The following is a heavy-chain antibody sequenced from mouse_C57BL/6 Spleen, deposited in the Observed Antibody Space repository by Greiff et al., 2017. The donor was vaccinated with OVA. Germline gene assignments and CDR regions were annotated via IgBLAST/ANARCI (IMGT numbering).Heavy chain of an antibody. CDR3: TREGYYGSKYAMDY. Sequence: EVQRVESGEGLVKPGGSLKLSCAASGFTFSSYAMSWVRQTPGKRLEWVAYISSGGDYIYYADTVKGRFTISRDNARNTLYLQMSSLKSEDTAMYYCTREGYYGSKYAMDYWGQGTSVTVSS. CDR2: ISSGGDYI. CDR1: GFTFSSYA. J-gene: IGHJ4*01. D-gene: IGHD1-1*01. V-gene: IGHV5-9-1*02.